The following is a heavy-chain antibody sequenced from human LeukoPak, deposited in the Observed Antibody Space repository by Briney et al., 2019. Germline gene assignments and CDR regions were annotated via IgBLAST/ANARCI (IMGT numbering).Heavy chain of an antibody. CDR1: GGSISSYY. J-gene: IGHJ5*02. CDR3: ARSCSSSCWFDP. V-gene: IGHV4-34*01. Sequence: SETLSLTCTVSGGSISSYYWSWIRQPPGKGLEWIGEINHSGSTNYNPSLKSRVTISVDTSKNQFSLKLSSVTAADTAVYYCARSCSSSCWFDPWGQGTLVTVSS. D-gene: IGHD6-13*01. CDR2: INHSGST.